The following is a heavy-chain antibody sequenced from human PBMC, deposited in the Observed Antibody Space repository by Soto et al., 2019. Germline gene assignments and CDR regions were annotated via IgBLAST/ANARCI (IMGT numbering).Heavy chain of an antibody. D-gene: IGHD2-2*01. CDR3: ARDTSNSFDY. CDR2: ISPHNGNT. Sequence: HVQLVQSGGELKKPGASVKVSCNTSGYTFNTYFITWVRQAPGQGLEWMGWISPHNGNTNYAEKFQGRVTMTTDTIPKTAYMELRNLRFDDTAVYYCARDTSNSFDYWGQGTLVTVSS. J-gene: IGHJ4*02. V-gene: IGHV1-18*01. CDR1: GYTFNTYF.